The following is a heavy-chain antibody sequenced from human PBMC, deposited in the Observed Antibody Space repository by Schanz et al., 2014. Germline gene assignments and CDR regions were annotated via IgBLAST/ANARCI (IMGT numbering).Heavy chain of an antibody. J-gene: IGHJ6*02. CDR3: VKDLQRELLRDDHYYGMDV. CDR1: GFSFSRYG. CDR2: ISYDGSNK. Sequence: QIQLVESGGGVVQPGTSLRLSCTISGFSFSRYGMHWVRQAPGKGLEWVALISYDGSNKYYADSVKGRFTTSRDNSKNTMYLQMNSLRAEDTAVYYCVKDLQRELLRDDHYYGMDVWGQGTTVTVSS. D-gene: IGHD1-26*01. V-gene: IGHV3-30*18.